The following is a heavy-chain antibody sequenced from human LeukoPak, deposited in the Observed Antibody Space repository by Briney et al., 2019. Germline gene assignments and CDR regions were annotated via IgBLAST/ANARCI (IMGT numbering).Heavy chain of an antibody. CDR2: INSDGSST. CDR3: ASSSIVGATRQFDY. J-gene: IGHJ4*02. Sequence: PGGSLRLSCAASGFTFSSYWMHWVRQAPGKGLVWVSRINSDGSSTSYADSVKGRFTISRDNAKNTLYLQMSSLRAEDTAVYYCASSSIVGATRQFDYWGQGTLVTVSS. V-gene: IGHV3-74*01. D-gene: IGHD1-26*01. CDR1: GFTFSSYW.